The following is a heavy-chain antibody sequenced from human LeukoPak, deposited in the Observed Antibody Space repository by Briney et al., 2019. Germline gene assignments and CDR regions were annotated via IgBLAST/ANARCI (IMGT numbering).Heavy chain of an antibody. CDR3: ARGRLAPLWRGPSMSDLYYMDV. V-gene: IGHV1-8*01. CDR2: MNPNSGNT. CDR1: GYTFTSYD. D-gene: IGHD6-19*01. J-gene: IGHJ6*03. Sequence: ASVKVSCKASGYTFTSYDINWVRQATGQGLEWMGWMNPNSGNTGYAQKFQGRVTMTRNTSISTAYMELSSLRSEDTAVYYCARGRLAPLWRGPSMSDLYYMDVWGKGTTVTVSS.